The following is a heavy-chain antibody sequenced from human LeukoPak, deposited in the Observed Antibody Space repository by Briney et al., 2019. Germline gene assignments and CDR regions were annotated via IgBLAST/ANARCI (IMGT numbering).Heavy chain of an antibody. V-gene: IGHV3-23*01. CDR3: ARGNYYGMDV. CDR1: GITLSNYG. J-gene: IGHJ6*02. D-gene: IGHD2/OR15-2a*01. Sequence: GGSLRLSCVVSGITLSNYGMSWVRQAPGKGLEWVAGLSGSGGSTHYADSVKGRFTVSRDNAKNTLYLQMNSLRAEDTAVYYCARGNYYGMDVWGQGTTVTVSS. CDR2: LSGSGGST.